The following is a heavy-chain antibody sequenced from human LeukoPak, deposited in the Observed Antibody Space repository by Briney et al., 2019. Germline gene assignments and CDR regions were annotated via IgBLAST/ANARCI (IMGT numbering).Heavy chain of an antibody. J-gene: IGHJ6*03. CDR2: IYTSGST. V-gene: IGHV4-4*07. Sequence: SETLSLTCTVSGGSISSYYWSWIRQPAGKGLEWIGRIYTSGSTNYNPSLKSRVTMSVDTSKNQFSLKLSSVTAADTAVYHCARVGSSSLDYYYYYMDVWGKGTTVTVSS. D-gene: IGHD6-6*01. CDR3: ARVGSSSLDYYYYYMDV. CDR1: GGSISSYY.